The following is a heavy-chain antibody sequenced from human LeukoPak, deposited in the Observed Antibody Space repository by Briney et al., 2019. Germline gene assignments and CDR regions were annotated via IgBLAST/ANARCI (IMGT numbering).Heavy chain of an antibody. CDR1: GYSISSGYY. J-gene: IGHJ4*02. Sequence: PSETPSLTCTVSGYSISSGYYWGWIRQPPGKGLEWIGSIYHSGSTYYNPSLKSRVSISVDTSKNQFSLKLSSVTAADTAVYYCARQEWSGSDYFDYWGQGTLVTVSS. D-gene: IGHD3-3*01. CDR2: IYHSGST. V-gene: IGHV4-38-2*02. CDR3: ARQEWSGSDYFDY.